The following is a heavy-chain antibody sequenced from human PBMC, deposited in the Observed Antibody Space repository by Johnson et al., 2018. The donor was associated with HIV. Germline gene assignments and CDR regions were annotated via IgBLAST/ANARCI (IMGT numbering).Heavy chain of an antibody. CDR2: LRYDGDIT. CDR1: GFTFSNYG. Sequence: QVQLVESGGGVVQPGGSLRLSCAASGFTFSNYGMHWVRQAPGKGLEWVAFLRYDGDITYYIDSVKGRFTISSDNSKNTLYLQMNSLRAEDTAVYYCASRSYGYVRHAFDIWGQGTMVTVSS. CDR3: ASRSYGYVRHAFDI. V-gene: IGHV3-30*02. D-gene: IGHD5-18*01. J-gene: IGHJ3*02.